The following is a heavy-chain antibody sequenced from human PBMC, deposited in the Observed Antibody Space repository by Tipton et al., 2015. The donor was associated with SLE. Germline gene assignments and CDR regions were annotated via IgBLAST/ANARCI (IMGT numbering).Heavy chain of an antibody. D-gene: IGHD2-15*01. J-gene: IGHJ4*02. CDR2: MSSDETEE. V-gene: IGHV3-33*01. CDR3: ATEAVEGLDY. Sequence: SLRLSCEASGFTFSDSDTHWVRQVPGKGLEWVAVMSSDETEEYYAESVKGRFTVSRDNSKNTLYLQIRSLRTEDTAVYYCATEAVEGLDYWGQGTQVTVSS. CDR1: GFTFSDSD.